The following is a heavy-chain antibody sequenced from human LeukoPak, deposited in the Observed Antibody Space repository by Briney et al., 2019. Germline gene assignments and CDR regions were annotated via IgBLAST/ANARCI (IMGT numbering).Heavy chain of an antibody. CDR3: ARHRRSVSPSLIDY. Sequence: SETLSLTCTVSGGSISGSEYYWGWIRQPPGKGLEWIGTISYSGSTDYNPPLKSRVTISVDTSKNQFSLNLTSVTAADTAVYYCARHRRSVSPSLIDYWGQGTLVTVSS. CDR1: GGSISGSEYY. CDR2: ISYSGST. V-gene: IGHV4-39*01. J-gene: IGHJ4*02. D-gene: IGHD2/OR15-2a*01.